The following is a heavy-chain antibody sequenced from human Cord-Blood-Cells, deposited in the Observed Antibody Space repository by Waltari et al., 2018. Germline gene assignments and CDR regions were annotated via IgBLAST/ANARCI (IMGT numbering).Heavy chain of an antibody. V-gene: IGHV1-8*03. J-gene: IGHJ4*02. CDR3: ARWNREEFEYSS. CDR2: RKPNSGNT. CDR1: GYIFTSYD. Sequence: QVQLVQSGAEVKKPGASVKVSCKASGYIFTSYDINWVRQATGQGVEWMGWRKPNSGNTGYTHKFQGRVTITRNTSISTSYMELSSLRSEDTAVYYCARWNREEFEYSSWGQGTLVTVSS. D-gene: IGHD6-6*01.